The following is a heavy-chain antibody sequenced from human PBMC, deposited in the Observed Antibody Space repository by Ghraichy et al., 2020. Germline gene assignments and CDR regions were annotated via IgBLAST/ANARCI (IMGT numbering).Heavy chain of an antibody. D-gene: IGHD3-10*01. V-gene: IGHV4-34*01. J-gene: IGHJ6*02. CDR3: ARGMVRGVPYYYYYGMDV. Sequence: SETLSLTCAVYGGSFSGYYWSWIRQPPGKGLEWIGEINHSGSTNYNPSLKSRVTISVDTSKNQFSLKLSSVTAADTAVYYCARGMVRGVPYYYYYGMDVWGQGTTVTVSS. CDR1: GGSFSGYY. CDR2: INHSGST.